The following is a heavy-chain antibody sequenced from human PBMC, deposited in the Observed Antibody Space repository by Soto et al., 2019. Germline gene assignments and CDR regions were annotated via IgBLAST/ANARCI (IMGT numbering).Heavy chain of an antibody. D-gene: IGHD1-1*01. V-gene: IGHV4-39*01. Sequence: SETLSLTCTLSGGAVSSSSYYRGWIRQPPGTGVEWIGRIYYSGSTYFNPSRKSRVTISVDTSKNQSSLTLSSVTAADTAVYYCARRKLNQYYGMDVWGQGTTV. CDR1: GGAVSSSSYY. CDR3: ARRKLNQYYGMDV. J-gene: IGHJ6*02. CDR2: IYYSGST.